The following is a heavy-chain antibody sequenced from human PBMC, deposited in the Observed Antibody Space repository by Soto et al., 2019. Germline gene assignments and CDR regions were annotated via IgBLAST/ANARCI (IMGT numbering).Heavy chain of an antibody. CDR2: IYYSGST. CDR1: GGSISSGGYY. V-gene: IGHV4-31*03. J-gene: IGHJ4*02. CDR3: ARAEEARYCSGGSCLDY. D-gene: IGHD2-15*01. Sequence: SETLSLTCTVSGGSISSGGYYWSWIRQHPGKGLEWIGYIYYSGSTYYNPSLKSRVTISVDTSKNQFSLKLSSVTAADTAVYYCARAEEARYCSGGSCLDYWGQGTLVTVAS.